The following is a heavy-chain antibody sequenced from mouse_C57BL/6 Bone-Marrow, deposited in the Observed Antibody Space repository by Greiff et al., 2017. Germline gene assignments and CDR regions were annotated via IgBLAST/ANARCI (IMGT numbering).Heavy chain of an antibody. J-gene: IGHJ4*01. Sequence: QVQLQQSGAELVRPGTSVKVSCKASGYAFTNYLIEWVKQRPGQGLEWIGVINPGSGGTNYNEKFKGKATLTAAKSSSTAYMQLSSLTSEDSAVYFCAREVYYDYDDDAMDYWGQGTSVTVSS. CDR1: GYAFTNYL. V-gene: IGHV1-54*01. CDR2: INPGSGGT. CDR3: AREVYYDYDDDAMDY. D-gene: IGHD2-4*01.